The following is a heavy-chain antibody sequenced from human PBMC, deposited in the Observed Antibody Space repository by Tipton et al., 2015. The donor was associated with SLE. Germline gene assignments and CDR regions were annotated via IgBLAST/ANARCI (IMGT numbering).Heavy chain of an antibody. J-gene: IGHJ4*02. CDR3: ARYFYDSSGVCLFDF. CDR1: GGSFSDYY. Sequence: TLSLTCAVYGGSFSDYYWSWIRQTPGEGLEWIGEINHTGGTNYNPSLESRVTMSVDTSKNQFSLKLSSVTAADTAVYYCARYFYDSSGVCLFDFWGQGTLVTVSS. CDR2: INHTGGT. V-gene: IGHV4-34*10. D-gene: IGHD3-22*01.